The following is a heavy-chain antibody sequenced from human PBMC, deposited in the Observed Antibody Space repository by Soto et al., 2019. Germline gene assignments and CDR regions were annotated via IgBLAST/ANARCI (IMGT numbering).Heavy chain of an antibody. CDR3: ASSYDFCSGYSVRSYAFHI. Sequence: ASVKVSCKASGGTFSSYAISWVRQAPGQGLEWMGGIIPIFGTANYAQKFQGRVTITADESTSTAYMELSSLRSEDTAVYYCASSYDFCSGYSVRSYAFHIWGQGTTATV. CDR2: IIPIFGTA. J-gene: IGHJ3*02. CDR1: GGTFSSYA. D-gene: IGHD3-3*01. V-gene: IGHV1-69*13.